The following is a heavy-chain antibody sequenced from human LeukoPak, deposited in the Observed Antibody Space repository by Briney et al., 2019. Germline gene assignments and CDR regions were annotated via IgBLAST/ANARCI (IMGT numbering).Heavy chain of an antibody. J-gene: IGHJ4*02. Sequence: SETLSLTCAVYGGSFSGYYWSWIRQPPGKGLEWIGEINHSGSTNYNPSLKSRVTISVDTSKNQFSLKLSSVTAADTAVYYCAREGGGSGIYWGQGTLVTVSS. D-gene: IGHD3-10*01. CDR2: INHSGST. V-gene: IGHV4-34*01. CDR1: GGSFSGYY. CDR3: AREGGGSGIY.